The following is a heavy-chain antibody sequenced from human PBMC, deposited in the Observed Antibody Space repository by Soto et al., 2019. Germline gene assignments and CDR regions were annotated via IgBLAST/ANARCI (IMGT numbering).Heavy chain of an antibody. J-gene: IGHJ6*02. CDR1: GGSISSGGYY. CDR2: IYYTGTT. Sequence: SETLSLTWTVSGGSISSGGYYWNWIRQHPGKGLEWIAYIYYTGTTYYNPSLKSRVTISVDTSKNQFSLKLSSVTAADTAVYYCARPLYSYGPMDVWGQGTTVTVSS. V-gene: IGHV4-31*02. CDR3: ARPLYSYGPMDV. D-gene: IGHD5-18*01.